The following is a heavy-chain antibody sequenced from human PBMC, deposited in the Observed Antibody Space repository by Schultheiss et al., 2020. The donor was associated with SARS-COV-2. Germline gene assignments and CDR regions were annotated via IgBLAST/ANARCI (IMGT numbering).Heavy chain of an antibody. CDR2: ISGSGGST. Sequence: GGSLRLSCAASGFTFSSYDMHWVRQATGKGLEWVSAISGSGGSTYYADSVKGRFTISRDNSKNTLYLQMNSLRAEDTAVYYCARDLGKGDVWGQGTTVTVSS. J-gene: IGHJ6*02. D-gene: IGHD4-23*01. V-gene: IGHV3-23*01. CDR3: ARDLGKGDV. CDR1: GFTFSSYD.